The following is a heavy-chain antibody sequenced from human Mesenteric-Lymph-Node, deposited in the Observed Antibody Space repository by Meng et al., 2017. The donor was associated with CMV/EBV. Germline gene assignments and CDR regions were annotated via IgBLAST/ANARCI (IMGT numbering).Heavy chain of an antibody. CDR3: ARDSPFTIFGMNWFDP. Sequence: SETLSLTCTVSGGSISSSSYYWGWIRQPPGKGLEWIGSIYHSGSTYYNPSLESRVTISVDTSKNQFSLKLSSVTAADTAVYYCARDSPFTIFGMNWFDPWGQGTLVTVSS. CDR2: IYHSGST. V-gene: IGHV4-39*07. J-gene: IGHJ5*02. CDR1: GGSISSSSYY. D-gene: IGHD3-3*01.